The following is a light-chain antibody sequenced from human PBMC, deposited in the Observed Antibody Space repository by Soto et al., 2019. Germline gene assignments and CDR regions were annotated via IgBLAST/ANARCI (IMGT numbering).Light chain of an antibody. CDR2: EVT. V-gene: IGLV2-14*01. CDR1: SGDIGSYNR. J-gene: IGLJ1*01. CDR3: SSYTNINTTACV. Sequence: QSVLTQPASVSGSPGQSITISCTGTSGDIGSYNRVSWYQQHPGKAPKLIIYEVTDRPSGVSNRFSGSKSGNTASLTISGLQAEDEDEYYCSSYTNINTTACVFGNGTKVTV.